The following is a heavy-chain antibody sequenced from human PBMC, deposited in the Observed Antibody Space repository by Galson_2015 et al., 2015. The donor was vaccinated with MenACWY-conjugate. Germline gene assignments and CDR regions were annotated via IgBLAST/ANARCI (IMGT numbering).Heavy chain of an antibody. CDR1: GFSVSNYA. J-gene: IGHJ3*01. CDR2: INVGVGIT. Sequence: SVKVSCKASGFSVSNYAIHWVRQAPGQGPEWMGWINVGVGITLYSEILQGRVAIVRDAYARKVYVELSRLRSEDTAVYYCATLACATLGGSWAFDVWGQGTLVTVSS. D-gene: IGHD2-15*01. V-gene: IGHV1-3*01. CDR3: ATLACATLGGSWAFDV.